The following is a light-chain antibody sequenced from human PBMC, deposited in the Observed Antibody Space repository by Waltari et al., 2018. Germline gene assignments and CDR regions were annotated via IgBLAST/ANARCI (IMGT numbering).Light chain of an antibody. CDR2: VNSDGSQ. CDR3: QTGGHGTWV. V-gene: IGLV4-69*01. Sequence: QLVLTQSPSASASLGASVKLTCTWSSGHSSNVIAWHQQQPEKGPRYLLKVNSDGSQSKGDKIPDRFSDSSSGAEHYLTISSLQSEEEADYYCQTGGHGTWVFGGGTKLTVL. CDR1: SGHSSNV. J-gene: IGLJ3*02.